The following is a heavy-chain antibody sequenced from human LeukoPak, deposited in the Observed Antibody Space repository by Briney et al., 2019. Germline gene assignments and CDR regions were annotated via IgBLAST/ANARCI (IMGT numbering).Heavy chain of an antibody. CDR2: IYYSGST. D-gene: IGHD7-27*01. Sequence: PSETLSLTCTVSGGSISSYYWSWIRQPPGKGLEWIGYIYYSGSTNYNPSLKSRVTIPVDTSKNQFSLKLSSVTAADTAVYYCARLTGDLGWFDPWGQGTLVTVSS. CDR1: GGSISSYY. V-gene: IGHV4-59*01. CDR3: ARLTGDLGWFDP. J-gene: IGHJ5*02.